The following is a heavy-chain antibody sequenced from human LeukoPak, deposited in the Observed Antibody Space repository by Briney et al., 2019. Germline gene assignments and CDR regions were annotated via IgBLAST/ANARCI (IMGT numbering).Heavy chain of an antibody. CDR1: GFTFSSYA. V-gene: IGHV3-23*01. CDR3: AKDRGRYSSSWNYFDC. CDR2: ISGSGGST. J-gene: IGHJ4*02. D-gene: IGHD6-13*01. Sequence: GGSLRLSCAASGFTFSSYAMSWVRQAPGKGLEWVSAISGSGGSTYYADSVKGRFTISRDNSKNTLYLQMNSLRAEDTAVYYCAKDRGRYSSSWNYFDCWGQGTLVTVSS.